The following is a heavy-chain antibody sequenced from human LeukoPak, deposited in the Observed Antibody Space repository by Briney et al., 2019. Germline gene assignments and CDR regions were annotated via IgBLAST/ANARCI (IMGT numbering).Heavy chain of an antibody. Sequence: GGSLRLSCTASGFSFSTSWMHWVRQVPGKGLVWVSLNSDASSTTYADSVKGRFTISRDNAKNTVYLQMNSLRAEDTAVYYSSPAIIGYWGQGTLVTVSS. CDR1: GFSFSTSW. CDR3: SPAIIGY. V-gene: IGHV3-74*03. CDR2: NSDASST. J-gene: IGHJ4*02. D-gene: IGHD2-21*02.